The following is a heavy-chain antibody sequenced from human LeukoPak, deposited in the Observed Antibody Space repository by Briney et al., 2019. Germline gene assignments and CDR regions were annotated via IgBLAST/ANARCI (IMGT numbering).Heavy chain of an antibody. D-gene: IGHD2-21*02. J-gene: IGHJ6*02. V-gene: IGHV1-69*04. CDR1: GGTFSSYA. Sequence: ASVKVSCKASGGTFSSYAISWVRQAPGQGLEWMGRIIPIFGIAGYAQKFQGRVTMTANKSTSTAYMELSSLRSEDTAVYYCAREGNCGGDCYGNYYYYGMDVCVQGTTVTDSS. CDR3: AREGNCGGDCYGNYYYYGMDV. CDR2: IIPIFGIA.